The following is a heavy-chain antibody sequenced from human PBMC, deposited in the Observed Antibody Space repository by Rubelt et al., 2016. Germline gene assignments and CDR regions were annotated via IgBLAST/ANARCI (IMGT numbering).Heavy chain of an antibody. J-gene: IGHJ4*02. V-gene: IGHV3-30*01. Sequence: TISRDNSKNTLYLQMNSLRAEDTAVYYCARWSSSLDYFDYWGQGTLVTVSS. D-gene: IGHD6-6*01. CDR3: ARWSSSLDYFDY.